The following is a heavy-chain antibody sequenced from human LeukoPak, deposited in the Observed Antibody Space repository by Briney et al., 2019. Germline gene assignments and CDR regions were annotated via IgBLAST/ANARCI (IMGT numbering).Heavy chain of an antibody. V-gene: IGHV4-59*01. D-gene: IGHD1-26*01. CDR2: IYYSGST. CDR3: ARDLGGDPYSGSWYNWFDP. Sequence: SETLSLTCTVSGGSISSYYWSWIRQPPGKGLEWIGYIYYSGSTNYNPSLKSRVTISVDTSKNQFSLKLSSVTAADTAVYYCARDLGGDPYSGSWYNWFDPWGQGTLVTVPS. CDR1: GGSISSYY. J-gene: IGHJ5*02.